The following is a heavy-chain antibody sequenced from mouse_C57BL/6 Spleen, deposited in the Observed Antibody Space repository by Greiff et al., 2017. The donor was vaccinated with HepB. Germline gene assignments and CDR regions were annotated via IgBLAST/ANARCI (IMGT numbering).Heavy chain of an antibody. Sequence: VQLQQPGAELVRPGSSVKLSCKASGYTFTSYWMHWVKQRPIQGLEWIGNIDPSDSETYYNQKFKDKATLTVDKSSSTAYMQLSSLTSEDSAVYYCARGGYYYYFDYWGQGTTLTVSS. D-gene: IGHD2-3*01. J-gene: IGHJ2*01. CDR2: IDPSDSET. CDR1: GYTFTSYW. V-gene: IGHV1-52*01. CDR3: ARGGYYYYFDY.